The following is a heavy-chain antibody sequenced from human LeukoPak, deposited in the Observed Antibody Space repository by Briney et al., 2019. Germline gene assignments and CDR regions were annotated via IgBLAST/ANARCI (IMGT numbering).Heavy chain of an antibody. D-gene: IGHD5-24*01. V-gene: IGHV3-11*01. Sequence: GGSLRLSCAASGFTFRNYYMIWIRQATGKGLEWLSYISSNGNTIYYADTVRGRFTVSRDNVKNSLFVEMNSLRAEDTAVYYCARDGYNYFDFWGQGTLVTVSS. CDR3: ARDGYNYFDF. CDR2: ISSNGNTI. J-gene: IGHJ4*02. CDR1: GFTFRNYY.